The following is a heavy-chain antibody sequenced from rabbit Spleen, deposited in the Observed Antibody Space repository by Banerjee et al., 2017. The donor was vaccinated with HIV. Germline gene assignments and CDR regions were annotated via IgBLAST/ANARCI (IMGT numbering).Heavy chain of an antibody. CDR2: IASDGSGSA. V-gene: IGHV1S40*01. CDR3: ARNYVNAFDP. J-gene: IGHJ2*01. D-gene: IGHD1-1*01. CDR1: GFSFSSSYW. Sequence: QSLEESGGDLVKPGASLTLTCTASGFSFSSSYWICWVRQAPGKGLERIACIASDGSGSAYYASWAKGRFTISTTSSTTVTLQMTSLTAADTATYFCARNYVNAFDPWGPGTLVTVS.